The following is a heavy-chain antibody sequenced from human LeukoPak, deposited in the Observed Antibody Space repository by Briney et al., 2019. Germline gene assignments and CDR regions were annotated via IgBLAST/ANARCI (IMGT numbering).Heavy chain of an antibody. D-gene: IGHD1-26*01. V-gene: IGHV1-2*02. CDR3: ARDNSVGDNAWWFDP. CDR2: INPNSGGT. J-gene: IGHJ5*02. Sequence: GASVKVSCKASGYTFTGYYMHWVRQAPGQGLEWMGWINPNSGGTNYAQKFQGRVTMTRDTSISTAYMELSRLRSEDTAIYYCARDNSVGDNAWWFDPWSQGTLVTVSS. CDR1: GYTFTGYY.